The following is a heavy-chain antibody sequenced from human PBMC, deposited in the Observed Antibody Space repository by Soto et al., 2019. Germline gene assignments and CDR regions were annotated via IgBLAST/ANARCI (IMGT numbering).Heavy chain of an antibody. CDR3: ARELGDYYDSSGYRTSFDY. J-gene: IGHJ4*02. Sequence: SETLSLTCTVSGGSISSGDYSWSWIRQPPGKGLERIGYIYYSGSTYYNPSLKSRVTISVDTSKNQFFLKLSSVTAADTAVYYCARELGDYYDSSGYRTSFDYWGQGTLVTVSS. CDR2: IYYSGST. CDR1: GGSISSGDYS. V-gene: IGHV4-30-4*01. D-gene: IGHD3-22*01.